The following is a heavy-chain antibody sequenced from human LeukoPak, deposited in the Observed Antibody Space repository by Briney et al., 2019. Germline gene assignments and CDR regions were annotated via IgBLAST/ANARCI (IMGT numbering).Heavy chain of an antibody. CDR2: ISAYNGNT. D-gene: IGHD1-26*01. Sequence: GASVKVSCKASGYTFTSYGISWVRQAPGQGLEWMGWISAYNGNTNYAQKLQGRVTMTTDTSTSTAYMELRSLRSDDTAVYYCARDLKRWELLRFETFDIWGQGTMVTVSS. J-gene: IGHJ3*02. CDR3: ARDLKRWELLRFETFDI. V-gene: IGHV1-18*01. CDR1: GYTFTSYG.